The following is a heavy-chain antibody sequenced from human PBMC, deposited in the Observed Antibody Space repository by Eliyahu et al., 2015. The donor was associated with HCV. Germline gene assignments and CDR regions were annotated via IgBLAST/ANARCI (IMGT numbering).Heavy chain of an antibody. CDR1: GGSITTSS. Sequence: QVQLQESGPGLVKPSETLSLTCTVSGGSITTSSWSWIRQPPGKGLEWIGYIHYSGSTNYNPSLKSRVTISVDTSKNQFSLNLTSVTAADTAMYYCASGGGGIAVTGTGGWFDPWGQGTLVTVSS. CDR2: IHYSGST. V-gene: IGHV4-59*01. J-gene: IGHJ5*02. CDR3: ASGGGGIAVTGTGGWFDP. D-gene: IGHD6-19*01.